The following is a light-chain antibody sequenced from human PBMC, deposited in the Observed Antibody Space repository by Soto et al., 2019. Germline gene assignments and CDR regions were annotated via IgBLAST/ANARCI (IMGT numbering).Light chain of an antibody. J-gene: IGKJ1*01. V-gene: IGKV1-5*03. CDR1: QTINSW. CDR3: QHYNSYSEA. CDR2: KAS. Sequence: DIQMTQSPSTLSGSVGDRVTITCRASQTINSWLAWYQQKPGKAPKLLIYKASTLKSGVPSRFSGSGSGTEFTLTISSLQPDDFATYYSQHYNSYSEAFGQGTKVELK.